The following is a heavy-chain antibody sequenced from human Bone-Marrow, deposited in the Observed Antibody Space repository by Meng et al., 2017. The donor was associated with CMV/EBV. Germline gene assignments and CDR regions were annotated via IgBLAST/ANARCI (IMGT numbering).Heavy chain of an antibody. CDR2: IRYDGSNK. J-gene: IGHJ6*02. Sequence: GGSLRLSCAASGFTFSSYGMHWVRQAPGKGLEWVAFIRYDGSNKYYADSVKGRFTISRDNSKNTLYLQMNSLRAEDTAVYYCAKDLSSEEWLLVSYYYGMDVWGQGTTVTVSS. V-gene: IGHV3-30*02. D-gene: IGHD3-3*01. CDR1: GFTFSSYG. CDR3: AKDLSSEEWLLVSYYYGMDV.